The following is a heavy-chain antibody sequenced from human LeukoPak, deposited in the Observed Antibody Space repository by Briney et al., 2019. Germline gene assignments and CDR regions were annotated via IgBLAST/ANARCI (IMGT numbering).Heavy chain of an antibody. J-gene: IGHJ4*02. V-gene: IGHV3-48*02. CDR1: GFTFSAYS. CDR3: TRDPHALDY. CDR2: IRRDSFI. Sequence: GGSLRLSCAASGFTFSAYSMNWVRQAPGKGLEWVAYIRRDSFIYYADSVKGRFTVSRDNARNSLYLQMTSLRDEDTAAYYCTRDPHALDYWGQGTLVTVSS.